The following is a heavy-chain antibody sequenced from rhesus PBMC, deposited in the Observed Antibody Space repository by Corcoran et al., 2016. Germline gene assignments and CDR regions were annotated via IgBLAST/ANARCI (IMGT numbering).Heavy chain of an antibody. D-gene: IGHD3-9*01. CDR3: ARVPGYEDDYGYYDGNWYFDL. V-gene: IGHV2S1*01. CDR2: LYWDDPK. Sequence: QVTLKESGPALVKPTQTLPLTCTFSGFSPRSIGLGVGWIRQPPGKALEWLATLYWDDPKYSSTPLKSRLTISKDTSKNQVVLRMTNMDPVDTATYYCARVPGYEDDYGYYDGNWYFDLWGPGTPITISS. CDR1: GFSPRSIGLG. J-gene: IGHJ2*01.